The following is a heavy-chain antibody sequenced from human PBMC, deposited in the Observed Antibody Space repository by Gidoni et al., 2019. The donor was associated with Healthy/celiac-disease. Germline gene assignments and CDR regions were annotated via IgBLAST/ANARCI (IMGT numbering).Heavy chain of an antibody. D-gene: IGHD3-9*01. Sequence: EVQLVESGGGLVQPGGSLRLSCAASGFTFSDHYMAWVRQAPGKGLEWVGRTRNKANSYTTEYAASVKGRFTISRDDSKNSLYLQMNSLKTEDTAVYYCARVDYDILTGYPYDYWGQGTLVTVSS. V-gene: IGHV3-72*01. CDR3: ARVDYDILTGYPYDY. J-gene: IGHJ4*02. CDR1: GFTFSDHY. CDR2: TRNKANSYTT.